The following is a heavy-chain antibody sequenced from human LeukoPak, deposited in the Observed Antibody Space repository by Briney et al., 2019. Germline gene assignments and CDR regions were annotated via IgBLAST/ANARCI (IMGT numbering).Heavy chain of an antibody. V-gene: IGHV4-59*01. CDR1: GGSISSYY. J-gene: IGHJ3*02. CDR3: ARDQVLSAAFDI. CDR2: IYYSGST. Sequence: SETLSLTCTVSGGSISSYYWSWIRQPPGKGLEWIGYIYYSGSTNYNPSLKSRVTISVDTSKNQFSLKLSSVTAADTAVYYCARDQVLSAAFDIWGQGTMVTVSS.